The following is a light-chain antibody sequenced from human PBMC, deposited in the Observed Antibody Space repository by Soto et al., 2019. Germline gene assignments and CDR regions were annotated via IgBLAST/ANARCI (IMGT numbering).Light chain of an antibody. CDR3: SSYTSSITPYV. CDR1: SSDVGGYNY. Sequence: ALTQPASVSGSPGQSITMSCTGTSSDVGGYNYVSWYQQHPGKAPKLMIYDVSNRPSGVSNRFSGSKSGNTASLTISGLQAEDEADYYCSSYTSSITPYVFGTGTKLTVL. CDR2: DVS. J-gene: IGLJ1*01. V-gene: IGLV2-14*01.